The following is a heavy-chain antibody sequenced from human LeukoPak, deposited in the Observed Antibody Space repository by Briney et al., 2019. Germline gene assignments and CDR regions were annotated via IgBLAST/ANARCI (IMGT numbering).Heavy chain of an antibody. V-gene: IGHV3-7*01. CDR3: VRDGYCSGGTCYSAYGGY. CDR1: GFIFSSYW. CDR2: IKEDESEK. J-gene: IGHJ4*02. D-gene: IGHD2-15*01. Sequence: SGGSLRLSCAASGFIFSSYWMSWVRQAPGKGLEWEANIKEDESEKYYVGSVKGRFTISRDNAKNSLYLQMNNLRAEDTAVYYCVRDGYCSGGTCYSAYGGYWGQGTLVTVSS.